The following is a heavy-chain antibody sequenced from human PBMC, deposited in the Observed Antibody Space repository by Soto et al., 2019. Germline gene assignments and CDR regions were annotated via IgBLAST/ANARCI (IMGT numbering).Heavy chain of an antibody. Sequence: GGSLRLSCAASGFTFSSYSMNWVRQAPGKGLEWVSYISSSSSTIYYADSVKGRFTISRDNAKNSLYLQMNSLRAEDTAVYYCARGPPDYGDYEESYYFDYWGQGTLVTVSS. CDR1: GFTFSSYS. CDR3: ARGPPDYGDYEESYYFDY. D-gene: IGHD4-17*01. J-gene: IGHJ4*02. V-gene: IGHV3-48*01. CDR2: ISSSSSTI.